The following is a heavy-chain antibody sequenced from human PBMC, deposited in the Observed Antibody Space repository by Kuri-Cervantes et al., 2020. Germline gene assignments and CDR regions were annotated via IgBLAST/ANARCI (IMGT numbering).Heavy chain of an antibody. CDR1: GGSISSYY. J-gene: IGHJ4*02. CDR2: IYYSGSA. Sequence: SETLSLTCIVSGGSISSYYWSWIRQAPGKGLEWIGYIYYSGSANYNPSLKSRVTISIDTSKNQFSLKLTSVTAADTAVYYCVRDLRDESVYHFDYWGQGTLVTVSS. D-gene: IGHD5/OR15-5a*01. V-gene: IGHV4-59*01. CDR3: VRDLRDESVYHFDY.